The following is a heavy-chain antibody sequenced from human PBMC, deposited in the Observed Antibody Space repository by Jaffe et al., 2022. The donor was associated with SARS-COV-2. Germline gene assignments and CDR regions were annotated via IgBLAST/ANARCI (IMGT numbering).Heavy chain of an antibody. J-gene: IGHJ6*03. CDR1: GGSFSGYY. D-gene: IGHD3-16*01. CDR2: INHSGST. CDR3: ARWGGYYYYYMDV. Sequence: QVQLQQWGAGLLKPSETLSLTCAVYGGSFSGYYWSWIRQPPGKGLEWIGEINHSGSTNYNPSLKSRVTISVDTSKNQFSLKLSSVTAADTAVYYCARWGGYYYYYMDVWGKGTTVTVSS. V-gene: IGHV4-34*01.